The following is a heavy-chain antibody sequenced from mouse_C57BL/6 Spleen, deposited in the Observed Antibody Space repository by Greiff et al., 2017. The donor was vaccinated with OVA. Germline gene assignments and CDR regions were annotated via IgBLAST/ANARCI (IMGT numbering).Heavy chain of an antibody. D-gene: IGHD1-1*01. CDR2: IYPRSGNT. V-gene: IGHV1-81*01. CDR3: ATTGVDY. Sequence: VKVVESGAELARPGASVKLSCKASGYTFTSYGISWVKQRTGQGLEWIGEIYPRSGNTYYNEKFKGKATLTADKSSSTAYMELRSLTSEDSAVYFCATTGVDYWGQGTTLTVSS. J-gene: IGHJ2*01. CDR1: GYTFTSYG.